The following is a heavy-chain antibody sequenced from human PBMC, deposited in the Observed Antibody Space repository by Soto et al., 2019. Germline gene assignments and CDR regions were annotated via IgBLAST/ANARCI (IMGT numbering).Heavy chain of an antibody. D-gene: IGHD5-12*01. CDR1: GGSISSYC. J-gene: IGHJ6*02. CDR3: ARDRPARASGYPLSPPYYFYVMDV. CDR2: IYYNGSN. Sequence: QVQLQESAPGLVKPSETLSLTCTVSGGSISSYCWSWIRQPPGKGMEWIGYIYYNGSNNYNPSLKSRVTISVDTSKNQFSLKLSSVTAADTAVYYCARDRPARASGYPLSPPYYFYVMDVWGQGTTVTVSS. V-gene: IGHV4-59*01.